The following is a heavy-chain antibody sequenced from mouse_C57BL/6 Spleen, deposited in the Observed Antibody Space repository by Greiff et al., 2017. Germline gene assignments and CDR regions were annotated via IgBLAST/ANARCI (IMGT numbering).Heavy chain of an antibody. CDR2: ISSGGDYI. Sequence: DVMLVESGEGLVKPGGSLKLSCAASGFTFSSYAMSWVRQTPGKRLEWVAYISSGGDYIYYADTVKGRFTISRDNARNTLYLEMSSLKSEDTAMYYCTRGRGYGSYDYWGQGTTLTVSS. V-gene: IGHV5-9-1*02. CDR3: TRGRGYGSYDY. CDR1: GFTFSSYA. J-gene: IGHJ2*01. D-gene: IGHD1-1*02.